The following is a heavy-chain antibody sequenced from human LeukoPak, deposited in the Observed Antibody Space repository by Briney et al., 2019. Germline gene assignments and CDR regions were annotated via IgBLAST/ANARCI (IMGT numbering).Heavy chain of an antibody. D-gene: IGHD1-1*01. J-gene: IGHJ4*02. V-gene: IGHV3-23*01. CDR3: ARISLAPSDNFDS. CDR1: AFTFSSHP. CDR2: ICSSIGCT. Sequence: GGSLRLSCAASAFTFSSHPMGWVRRAPGKGLEWVSSICSSIGCTYYADSVRGRFAISRDDSKNTLYLQMDSLRAEDTAVYYCARISLAPSDNFDSWGQGTLVTVSS.